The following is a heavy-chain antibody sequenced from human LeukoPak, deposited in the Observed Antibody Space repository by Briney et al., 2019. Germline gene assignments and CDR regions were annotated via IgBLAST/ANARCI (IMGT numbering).Heavy chain of an antibody. D-gene: IGHD6-19*01. CDR2: ISAYNGNT. CDR3: ATGDSSGWYWGDYFDY. Sequence: GASVKVSCKASGYTFTSYGISWVRQAPGQGLEWMGWISAYNGNTNYAQKLQGRVTMTTDTSTSTAYMELRSLRSDDTAVYYCATGDSSGWYWGDYFDYWGQGTLVTVSS. J-gene: IGHJ4*02. CDR1: GYTFTSYG. V-gene: IGHV1-18*01.